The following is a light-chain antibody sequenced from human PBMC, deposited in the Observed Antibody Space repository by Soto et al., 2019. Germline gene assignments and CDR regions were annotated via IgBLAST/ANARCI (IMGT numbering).Light chain of an antibody. CDR2: EVK. Sequence: QSALTQPASVSGSPGQSIIISCFGTSSDIGAYNYVAWYQQSPGKAPKLLIYEVKNRASGTPSRFTGSKSGNTASLTISGLQSEDDGDYYCSSYTSTGIVIFGGGTMVTVL. V-gene: IGLV2-14*01. CDR3: SSYTSTGIVI. J-gene: IGLJ2*01. CDR1: SSDIGAYNY.